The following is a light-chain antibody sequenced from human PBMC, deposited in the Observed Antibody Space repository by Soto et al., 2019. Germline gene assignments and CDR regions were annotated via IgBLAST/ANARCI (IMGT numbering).Light chain of an antibody. CDR3: ATWDDSLNMV. Sequence: QSVLTQPPSASGTPGQRVTVSCSGSRSNIGNNYVYWYQQVPGTAPKLLMHSNNQRPSGVPDRFSASKSGSSASLAISGLRSEDDADYYCATWDDSLNMVFGGGTKVTVL. V-gene: IGLV1-47*02. J-gene: IGLJ3*02. CDR1: RSNIGNNY. CDR2: SNN.